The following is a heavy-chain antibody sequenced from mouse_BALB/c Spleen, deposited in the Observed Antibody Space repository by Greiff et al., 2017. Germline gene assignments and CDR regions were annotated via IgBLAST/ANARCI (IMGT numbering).Heavy chain of an antibody. J-gene: IGHJ4*01. CDR3: ARKRTTYYGNYDYAMDY. Sequence: VQLVESGPGLVQPSQSLSITCTVSGFSLTSYGVHWVRQSPGKGLEWLGVIWSGGSTDYNAAFISRLSISKDNSKSQVFFKMNSLQANDTAIYYCARKRTTYYGNYDYAMDYWGQGTSVTVSS. CDR2: IWSGGST. CDR1: GFSLTSYG. V-gene: IGHV2-2*02. D-gene: IGHD2-10*01.